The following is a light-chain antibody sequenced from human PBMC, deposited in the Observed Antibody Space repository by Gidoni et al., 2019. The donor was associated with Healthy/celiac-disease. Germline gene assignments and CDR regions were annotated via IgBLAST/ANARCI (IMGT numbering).Light chain of an antibody. V-gene: IGKV1-9*01. CDR2: AAS. J-gene: IGKJ1*01. CDR3: QQLNSYPRT. CDR1: QGISSY. Sequence: IRLTQPPSSLSASVGDRVTITCWASQGISSYLAWYQQKPGKAPKLLIYAASTLQSGVPSRFSGSGSGTDFTLTISSLQPEDFATYYCQQLNSYPRTFGQGTRVEIK.